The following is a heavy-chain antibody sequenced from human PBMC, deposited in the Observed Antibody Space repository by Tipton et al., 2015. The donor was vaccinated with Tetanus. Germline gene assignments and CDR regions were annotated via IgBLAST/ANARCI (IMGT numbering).Heavy chain of an antibody. D-gene: IGHD3-10*01. CDR1: GLTFSTFG. CDR3: ARAPGLLIDL. Sequence: SLRLSCAVSGLTFSTFGYHWVRQAPGKGLETVAVISYDGTKKDYADSMKGRCSISRDNSKSTLYLQMNSLTLEDTAVYYCARAPGLLIDLWGQGTLVSVSS. V-gene: IGHV3-30*03. CDR2: ISYDGTKK. J-gene: IGHJ5*02.